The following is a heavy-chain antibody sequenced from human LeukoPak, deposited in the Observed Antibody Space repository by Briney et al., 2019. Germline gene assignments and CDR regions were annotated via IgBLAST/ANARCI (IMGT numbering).Heavy chain of an antibody. V-gene: IGHV4-30-4*08. Sequence: SETLSLTCTVSGGSISSGDCYWSWIRQPPGKGLEWIGYIYYSGSTYYNPSLKSRVTISVDTSKNQFSLKLSSVTAADTAVYYCARVTMIVVARGFDYWGQGTLVTVSS. D-gene: IGHD3-22*01. CDR2: IYYSGST. CDR1: GGSISSGDCY. CDR3: ARVTMIVVARGFDY. J-gene: IGHJ4*02.